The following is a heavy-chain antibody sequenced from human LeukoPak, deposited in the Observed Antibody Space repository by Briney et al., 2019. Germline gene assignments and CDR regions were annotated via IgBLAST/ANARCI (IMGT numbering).Heavy chain of an antibody. Sequence: SETLSLTCTVSGGSISSGGYYWSWIRQPPGKGLEWIGEINHSGSTNYNPSLKSRVTISVDTSKNQFSLKLSSVTAADTAVYYCARAYGFRHYYYYMDVWGKGTTVTVSS. CDR1: GGSISSGGYY. CDR3: ARAYGFRHYYYYMDV. V-gene: IGHV4-39*07. J-gene: IGHJ6*03. CDR2: INHSGST. D-gene: IGHD3-10*01.